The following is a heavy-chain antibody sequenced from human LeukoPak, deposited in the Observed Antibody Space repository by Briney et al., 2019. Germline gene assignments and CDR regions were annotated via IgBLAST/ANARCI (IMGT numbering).Heavy chain of an antibody. Sequence: GGSLRLSCAASGFTFSSYGMSWVRQAPGKGLEWVSAISGSGGSTYYADSVKGRFTISRDNSKNTVHLQMKRLRAEDTAVYYCAKDRFHVYPNWFDSWGQGTMVSVSS. D-gene: IGHD2-21*01. J-gene: IGHJ5*01. CDR1: GFTFSSYG. CDR3: AKDRFHVYPNWFDS. V-gene: IGHV3-23*01. CDR2: ISGSGGST.